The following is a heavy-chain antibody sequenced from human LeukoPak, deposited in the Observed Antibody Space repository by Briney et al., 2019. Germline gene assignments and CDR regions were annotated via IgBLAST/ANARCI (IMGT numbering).Heavy chain of an antibody. Sequence: GGSLRLSCAASGFTFSSYAMHGVRQGPAKGLEWVAVISYEGGNKYYADPVKGRFTISRDNSKNTLYLQMNSLRAEDTAVYYCARASYSSGWYPSYYWGQGTLVTVSS. D-gene: IGHD6-19*01. CDR1: GFTFSSYA. V-gene: IGHV3-30-3*01. J-gene: IGHJ4*02. CDR2: ISYEGGNK. CDR3: ARASYSSGWYPSYY.